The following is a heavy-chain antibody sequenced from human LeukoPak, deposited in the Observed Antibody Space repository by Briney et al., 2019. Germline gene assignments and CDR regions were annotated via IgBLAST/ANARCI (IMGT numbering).Heavy chain of an antibody. Sequence: SQTLSLTCTVSGGSISSGGYYWSWIRQHPGKGLEWIGYIYYSGSTYYNPSLKSRVTISVDTSKNQFSLKLSSVTAADTAVYYCARDPSRGSYNWFDPWGQGTLVTVSS. CDR1: GGSISSGGYY. CDR3: ARDPSRGSYNWFDP. V-gene: IGHV4-31*03. D-gene: IGHD1-26*01. J-gene: IGHJ5*02. CDR2: IYYSGST.